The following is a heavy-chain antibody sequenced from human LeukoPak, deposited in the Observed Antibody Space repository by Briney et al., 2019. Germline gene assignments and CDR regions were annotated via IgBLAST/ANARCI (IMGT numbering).Heavy chain of an antibody. D-gene: IGHD6-19*01. CDR1: GFTFDDYA. Sequence: PGGSLRLSCAASGFTFDDYAMHWVRQAPGKGLEWVSGISWNSGSIGYADSVKGRFTISRDNAKNSLYLQMNSLRAEDVALYYCARTAGYSSGWYDAFDIWGQGTMVTVSS. CDR2: ISWNSGSI. J-gene: IGHJ3*02. V-gene: IGHV3-9*03. CDR3: ARTAGYSSGWYDAFDI.